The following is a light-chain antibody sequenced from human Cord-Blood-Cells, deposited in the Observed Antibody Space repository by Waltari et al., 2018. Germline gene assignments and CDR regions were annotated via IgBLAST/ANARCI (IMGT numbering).Light chain of an antibody. J-gene: IGKJ4*01. V-gene: IGKV4-1*01. CDR3: QQYYSTPLT. CDR1: QSVLYSSNNKNY. CDR2: WAS. Sequence: DIVMTQSPDSLAVSLGERATFKCKSSQSVLYSSNNKNYLAWYQQKPGQPPKLLIYWASTRESGVPDRFSGSGSGTDFTLTISSLQAEDVAVYYCQQYYSTPLTFGGGTKVEIK.